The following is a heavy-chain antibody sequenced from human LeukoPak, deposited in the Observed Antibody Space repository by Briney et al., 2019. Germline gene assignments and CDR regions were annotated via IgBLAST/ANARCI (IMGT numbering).Heavy chain of an antibody. V-gene: IGHV1-18*01. J-gene: IGHJ4*02. CDR3: ARDPTNTSGWYAWADY. CDR2: ISAYNGDT. Sequence: ASVKVSCKASGFTFTRYGISWVRQAPGQGLEWMGWISAYNGDTKYAQKFQDRLTMTTDTSMSTAYMELRSLRSDDTAVYYCARDPTNTSGWYAWADYWGQGTLVTVSS. CDR1: GFTFTRYG. D-gene: IGHD6-19*01.